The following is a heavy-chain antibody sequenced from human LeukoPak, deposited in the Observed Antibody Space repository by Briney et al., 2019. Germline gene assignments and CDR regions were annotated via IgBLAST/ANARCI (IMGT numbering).Heavy chain of an antibody. CDR1: GVSVSGYY. V-gene: IGHV4-59*08. CDR3: ARHDAVPVIRRGFDF. D-gene: IGHD2-21*02. Sequence: SETLSLTCTVSGVSVSGYYWSWIRQPPGKGLEWIGYIYYNGETLYSPSFKSRLTMSVDNSGNHFSLKLTSVTAADTAVYYCARHDAVPVIRRGFDFWGQGTLVTVSS. CDR2: IYYNGET. J-gene: IGHJ4*02.